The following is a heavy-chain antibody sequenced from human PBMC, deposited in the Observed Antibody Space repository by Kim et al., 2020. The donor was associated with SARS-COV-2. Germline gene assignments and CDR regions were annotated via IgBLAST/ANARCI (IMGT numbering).Heavy chain of an antibody. V-gene: IGHV3-74*01. CDR3: ARGYSGSYRIDY. D-gene: IGHD1-26*01. J-gene: IGHJ4*02. Sequence: TYADSVKGRFTISRANARSTLYLQMNSLRAEDTAVYYCARGYSGSYRIDYWGQGTLVTVSS.